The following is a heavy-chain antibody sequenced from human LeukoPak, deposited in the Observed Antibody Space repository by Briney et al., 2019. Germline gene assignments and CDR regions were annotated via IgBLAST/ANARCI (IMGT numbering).Heavy chain of an antibody. CDR3: ARRIGYSGYDV. J-gene: IGHJ4*02. D-gene: IGHD5-12*01. CDR1: GYSFINYW. V-gene: IGHV5-51*01. CDR2: IYPADSDT. Sequence: GESLNISCKCSGYSFINYWIGWVRQMPGKGLEWMGMIYPADSDTKYSPSFEGQVSISADKSISTVQLQWRSLKSSDSAKYYCARRIGYSGYDVWGQGRQVTVSS.